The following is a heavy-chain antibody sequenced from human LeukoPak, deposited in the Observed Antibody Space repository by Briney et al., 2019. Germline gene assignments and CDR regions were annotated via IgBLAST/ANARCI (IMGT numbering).Heavy chain of an antibody. Sequence: SGGSLRLSCAASGFTFSTYGMHWVRQAPGKGLDWVAFIRYDGSNKYYADSVKGRFTISRDNSKNTVYLQMNSLRAEDTAVYYCAAPGVPAATYYFDYWGQGTLVTVSS. CDR2: IRYDGSNK. J-gene: IGHJ4*02. D-gene: IGHD2-2*01. CDR3: AAPGVPAATYYFDY. V-gene: IGHV3-30*02. CDR1: GFTFSTYG.